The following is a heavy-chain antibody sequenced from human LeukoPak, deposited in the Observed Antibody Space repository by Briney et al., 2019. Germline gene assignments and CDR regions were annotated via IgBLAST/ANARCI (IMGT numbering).Heavy chain of an antibody. V-gene: IGHV3-30-3*01. CDR1: GFTFSSYA. CDR2: ISYDGSNK. Sequence: GRSLRLSCAASGFTFSSYAMHWVRQAPGKGLEWVAVISYDGSNKYYADSVKGRFTISRDHSKNTLYLQMNSLRAEDTAVYYCARGRITMVRGVIPYWGQGTLVTVSS. J-gene: IGHJ4*02. D-gene: IGHD3-10*01. CDR3: ARGRITMVRGVIPY.